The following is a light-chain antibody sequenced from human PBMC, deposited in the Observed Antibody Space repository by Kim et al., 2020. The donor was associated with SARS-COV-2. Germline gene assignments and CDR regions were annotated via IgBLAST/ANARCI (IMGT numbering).Light chain of an antibody. Sequence: SYELTQPLSESVALGQTARITCGGSSIGAKSVHRYQQKPGQAPVLVIYRDRNRPPGIPERFSGSNSGNTATLTISRAQAGDEADYYCHVWDSNTAVFGGG. CDR3: HVWDSNTAV. V-gene: IGLV3-9*01. CDR2: RDR. J-gene: IGLJ3*02. CDR1: SIGAKS.